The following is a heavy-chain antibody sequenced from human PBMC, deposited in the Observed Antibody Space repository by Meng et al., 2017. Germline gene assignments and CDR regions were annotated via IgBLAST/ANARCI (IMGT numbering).Heavy chain of an antibody. CDR1: GFTFSSYD. D-gene: IGHD2-15*01. V-gene: IGHV3-13*01. Sequence: EVQLLGSGGCLVRPGGSLSLYGAASGFTFSSYDMHWFRQATGKGLEWVSAIGTAGDTYYPGSVKGRFTISRENAKNSLYLQMNSLRAGDTAVYYCARAHGYGVYDYWGQGTLVTVSS. J-gene: IGHJ4*02. CDR3: ARAHGYGVYDY. CDR2: IGTAGDT.